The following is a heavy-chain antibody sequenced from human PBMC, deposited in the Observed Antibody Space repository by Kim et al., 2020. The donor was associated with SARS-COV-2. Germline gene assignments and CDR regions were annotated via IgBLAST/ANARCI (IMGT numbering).Heavy chain of an antibody. D-gene: IGHD3-3*01. J-gene: IGHJ4*02. Sequence: TNYQPYSKSRVTISVETSKNQFSQKLTSVTAADTAVYFCARGGVNWTFAYWGQGILVTVSS. CDR3: ARGGVNWTFAY. CDR2: T. V-gene: IGHV4-59*09.